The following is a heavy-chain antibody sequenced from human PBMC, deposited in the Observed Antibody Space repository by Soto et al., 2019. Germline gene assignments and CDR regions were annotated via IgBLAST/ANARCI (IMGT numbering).Heavy chain of an antibody. J-gene: IGHJ4*02. Sequence: VGSLRLSCEGSGFTFSDYYISWIRQAPGKGLEWISYSSNSGTFSRYADSVKGRFSISRDNTKNLLYLQMNSLRAEDTAVYYCARSGDNYNRLDYWGQGTPVTVSS. D-gene: IGHD1-1*01. CDR3: ARSGDNYNRLDY. V-gene: IGHV3-11*06. CDR1: GFTFSDYY. CDR2: SSNSGTFS.